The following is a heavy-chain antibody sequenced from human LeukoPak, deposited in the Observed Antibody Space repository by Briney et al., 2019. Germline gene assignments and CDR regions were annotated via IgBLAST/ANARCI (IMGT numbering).Heavy chain of an antibody. CDR3: ARLDILTAANFDP. J-gene: IGHJ5*02. V-gene: IGHV4-39*01. CDR1: GGSISSSTYY. Sequence: PSETLSLTCTVSGGSISSSTYYWAWIRQPPGKGLEWIGSIYYSGSTYYNPSLKSRVTMSVDTSKNQFSLRLSSVTAADTAVYYCARLDILTAANFDPWGQGTLVTVSS. D-gene: IGHD3-9*01. CDR2: IYYSGST.